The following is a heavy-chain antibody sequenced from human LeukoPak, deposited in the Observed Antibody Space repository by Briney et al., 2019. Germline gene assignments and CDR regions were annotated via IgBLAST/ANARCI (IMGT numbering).Heavy chain of an antibody. J-gene: IGHJ4*02. D-gene: IGHD3-22*01. CDR1: GGSISSSNYY. CDR2: IYYSGTT. V-gene: IGHV4-39*01. Sequence: SETLSLTCTVSGGSISSSNYYWGWIRQTAGKGLEWIGSIYYSGTTYYNPSLKSRVTISVDTSKNQFSLNLSSVTAADTAVYYCARQKYYDTSGYAIDYWGQGTLVTVSS. CDR3: ARQKYYDTSGYAIDY.